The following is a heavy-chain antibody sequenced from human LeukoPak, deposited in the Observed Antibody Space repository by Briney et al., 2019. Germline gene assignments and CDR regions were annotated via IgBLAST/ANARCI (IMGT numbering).Heavy chain of an antibody. J-gene: IGHJ5*02. CDR1: GFTFSSYG. CDR2: IWYDGSNK. V-gene: IGHV3-33*01. CDR3: ARDPDSSSSSPYNWFDP. D-gene: IGHD6-13*01. Sequence: GRSLRLSCAASGFTFSSYGMHWVRQAPGKGLEWVAVIWYDGSNKYYADSVKGRFTISRDNSKNTLYLQMNSLRAEDTAVYYCARDPDSSSSSPYNWFDPWGQGTLVTVSS.